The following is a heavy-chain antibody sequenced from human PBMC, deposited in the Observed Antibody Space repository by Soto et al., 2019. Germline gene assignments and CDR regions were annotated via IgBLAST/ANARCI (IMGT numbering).Heavy chain of an antibody. CDR3: AKDLGYCSGGSCYLVVDY. CDR1: GFTFSSYA. Sequence: GGSLRLSCAASGFTFSSYAMSWVRQAPGKGLEWVSAISGSGGSTYYADSVKGRFTISRDNSKNTLYLQMNSLRAEDTAVYYCAKDLGYCSGGSCYLVVDYWGQGTLVTVSS. D-gene: IGHD2-15*01. V-gene: IGHV3-23*01. J-gene: IGHJ4*02. CDR2: ISGSGGST.